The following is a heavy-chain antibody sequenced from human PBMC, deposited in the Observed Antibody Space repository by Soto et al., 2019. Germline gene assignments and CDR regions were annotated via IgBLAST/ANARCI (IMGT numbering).Heavy chain of an antibody. CDR1: GFSLSTSGVG. J-gene: IGHJ5*02. CDR2: IYWDDDK. CDR3: AHNTGGWGDYSLSWFDP. V-gene: IGHV2-5*02. Sequence: SGPTLVKPTQTLTLTCTFSGFSLSTSGVGVGWIRQPPGKALEWLALIYWDDDKRYSPSLKSRLTITKDTSKNQVVLTMTNMDPVDTATYYCAHNTGGWGDYSLSWFDPWGQGTLVTVSS. D-gene: IGHD4-4*01.